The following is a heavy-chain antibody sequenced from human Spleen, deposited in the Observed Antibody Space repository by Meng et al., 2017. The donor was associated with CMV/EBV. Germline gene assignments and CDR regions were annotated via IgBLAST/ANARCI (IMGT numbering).Heavy chain of an antibody. D-gene: IGHD2-2*01. CDR2: INPNSGGT. CDR1: GYTFTGYY. V-gene: IGHV1-2*02. Sequence: KAYGYTFTGYYMHWVRQAPGQGLEWMGWINPNSGGTNYAQKFQGRVTMTRDTSISTAYMELSRLRSDDTAVYYCARVKVVPAATFDYWGQGTLVTVSS. J-gene: IGHJ4*02. CDR3: ARVKVVPAATFDY.